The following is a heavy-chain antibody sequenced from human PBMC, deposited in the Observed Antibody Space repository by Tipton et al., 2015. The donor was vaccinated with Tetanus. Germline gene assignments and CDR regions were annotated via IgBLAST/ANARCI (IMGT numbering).Heavy chain of an antibody. CDR2: ISHSGDS. D-gene: IGHD2-8*01. CDR3: ARTQGSALIDY. Sequence: TLSLTCTVSGGSISSTGYFWSWIRQHPGQGLEWIGYISHSGDSHYNPSLKSRGAISLDTSKNQFSLKLSSVTAADTAVYYCARTQGSALIDYWGQGTLVTVSS. V-gene: IGHV4-31*03. CDR1: GGSISSTGYF. J-gene: IGHJ4*02.